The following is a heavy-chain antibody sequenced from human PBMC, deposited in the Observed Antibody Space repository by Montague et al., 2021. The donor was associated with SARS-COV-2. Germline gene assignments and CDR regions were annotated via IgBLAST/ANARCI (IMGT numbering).Heavy chain of an antibody. V-gene: IGHV4-39*07. J-gene: IGHJ4*02. CDR3: ARAVRKGFSGYETDGGFDY. D-gene: IGHD5-12*01. CDR2: IYFGGGT. CDR1: GRSISSSNYF. Sequence: SETLSLTCTVSGRSISSSNYFWGWIRPPPGQGLEWIGCIYFGGGTYYNPSLKSRVTISVDTSKNQFSLKLISVTAADTAVYWWARAVRKGFSGYETDGGFDYWGQGTLVSVSS.